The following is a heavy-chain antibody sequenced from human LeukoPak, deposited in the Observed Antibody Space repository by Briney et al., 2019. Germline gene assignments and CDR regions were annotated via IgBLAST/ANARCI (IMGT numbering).Heavy chain of an antibody. CDR1: GFTFSTYG. V-gene: IGHV3-23*01. D-gene: IGHD6-19*01. CDR3: AKDALEQWLVLDYYYYMDV. CDR2: IGGSGGGT. Sequence: GGSLRLSCAASGFTFSTYGMSWVRQAPGKGLEWVSAIGGSGGGTYYADSVKGRFTISRDNAKSSLYLQMNSLRAEDTAVYYCAKDALEQWLVLDYYYYMDVWGKGTAVTISS. J-gene: IGHJ6*03.